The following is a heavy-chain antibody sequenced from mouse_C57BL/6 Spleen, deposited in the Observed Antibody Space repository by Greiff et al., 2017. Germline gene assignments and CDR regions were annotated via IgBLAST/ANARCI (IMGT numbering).Heavy chain of an antibody. CDR1: GFTFSDYG. Sequence: EVKLMESGGGLVKPGGSLKLSCAASGFTFSDYGMHWVRQAPEKGLEWVAYISSGSSTIYYADTVKGRFTISRDNAKNTLFLQMTSLRSEDTAMYYCARNGYDVDWYFDVWGTGTTVTVSS. V-gene: IGHV5-17*01. D-gene: IGHD2-2*01. CDR3: ARNGYDVDWYFDV. J-gene: IGHJ1*03. CDR2: ISSGSSTI.